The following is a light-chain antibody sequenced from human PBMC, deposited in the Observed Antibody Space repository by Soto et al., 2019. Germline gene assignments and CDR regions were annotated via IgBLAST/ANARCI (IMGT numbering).Light chain of an antibody. J-gene: IGLJ2*01. V-gene: IGLV2-14*01. Sequence: QSALTQPASVSASPGQSITISCTGTSSDVGGYNYVSWYQQHPGKAPKLIIYEVSNRPSGVSDRFSGSRSGNTASLTISGLQVEDEADYYCSSYTSSSTVLFGGGTKLTVL. CDR3: SSYTSSSTVL. CDR1: SSDVGGYNY. CDR2: EVS.